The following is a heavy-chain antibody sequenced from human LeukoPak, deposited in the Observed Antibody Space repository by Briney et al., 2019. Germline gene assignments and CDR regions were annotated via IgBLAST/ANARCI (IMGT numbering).Heavy chain of an antibody. CDR1: GFTFSSYW. CDR2: ITRDGSVA. D-gene: IGHD6-13*01. J-gene: IGHJ4*02. Sequence: GGSLRLSCAASGFTFSSYWMHWVRQAPGKGLVWVSRITRDGSVATYADSVKGRFTISRDNAKNTLYLQMNSLRAEDTAVYYCARDPRGYLAAAGIDYWGQGTLVSVS. CDR3: ARDPRGYLAAAGIDY. V-gene: IGHV3-74*03.